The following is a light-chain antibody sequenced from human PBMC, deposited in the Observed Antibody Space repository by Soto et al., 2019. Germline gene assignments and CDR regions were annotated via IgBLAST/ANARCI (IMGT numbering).Light chain of an antibody. J-gene: IGKJ5*01. Sequence: ILLTQSPGTLSLSPGEGATLSCRASQSVSSSYIAWYQQRPGQTPSLLIYGASTRATGIPDRFSGSGSGTHFTLTISRLEPGDFAVYYCQHFGGTTFTFGQGTRLEIK. CDR2: GAS. V-gene: IGKV3-20*01. CDR3: QHFGGTTFT. CDR1: QSVSSSY.